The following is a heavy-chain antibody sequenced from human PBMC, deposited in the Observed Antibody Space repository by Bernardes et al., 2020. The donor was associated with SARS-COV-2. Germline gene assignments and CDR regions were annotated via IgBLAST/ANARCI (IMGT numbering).Heavy chain of an antibody. D-gene: IGHD3-22*01. CDR1: GYRFSDFP. CDR3: TTVSQQFYDATGYYY. Sequence: ASVKVSCKASGYRFSDFPVHWVRQAPGQRLEWMGWINPANGNTKYSQRFQGKVSFTRDTSASTAYMELSSRKSEDTAVFYCTTVSQQFYDATGYYYWGQGTLVTVSS. J-gene: IGHJ4*02. CDR2: INPANGNT. V-gene: IGHV1-3*01.